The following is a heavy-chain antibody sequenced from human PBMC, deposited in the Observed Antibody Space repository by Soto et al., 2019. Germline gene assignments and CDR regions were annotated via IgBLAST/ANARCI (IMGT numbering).Heavy chain of an antibody. J-gene: IGHJ6*02. CDR1: TSGFGGSNY. Sequence: LRLSCAASTSGFGGSNYMTWVRQAPGKGLEWVSVIYRDGNTYYVDSVKGRFTISRDNSKNTLYLQMNSLRGEDTAVYYCARGRFGMDVWGQGTTVTVSS. CDR2: IYRDGNT. V-gene: IGHV3-53*01. CDR3: ARGRFGMDV.